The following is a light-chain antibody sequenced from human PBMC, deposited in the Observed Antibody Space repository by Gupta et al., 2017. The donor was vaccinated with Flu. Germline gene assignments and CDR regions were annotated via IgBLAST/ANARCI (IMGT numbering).Light chain of an antibody. Sequence: DIQMTQSPSSLSASVGDRVTISCRASQNIDIYLNWYQQRPGAAPKVLILTSSVLQSGVPSRFSDRGSGTDFTLIIDKLQPEDFGTYFCQQSRSAPHTFGQGTKVGI. CDR3: QQSRSAPHT. CDR2: TSS. V-gene: IGKV1-39*01. CDR1: QNIDIY. J-gene: IGKJ2*01.